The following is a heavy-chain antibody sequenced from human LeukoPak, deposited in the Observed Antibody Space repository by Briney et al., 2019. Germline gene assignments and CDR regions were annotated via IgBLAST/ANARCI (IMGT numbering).Heavy chain of an antibody. CDR2: ISAYNGNT. V-gene: IGHV1-18*01. CDR3: ARVNLAYCGGDCFDAFDI. J-gene: IGHJ3*02. Sequence: ASVKVSCKASGYTFTSYGISWLRQAPGQGLEWMGWISAYNGNTNYAQKLQGRVTMTTDTSTSTAYMELRSLRSDDTAVYYCARVNLAYCGGDCFDAFDIWGQGTMVTVSS. CDR1: GYTFTSYG. D-gene: IGHD2-21*02.